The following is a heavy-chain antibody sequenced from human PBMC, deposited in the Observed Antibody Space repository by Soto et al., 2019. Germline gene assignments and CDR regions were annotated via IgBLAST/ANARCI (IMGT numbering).Heavy chain of an antibody. Sequence: EVQLVQSGAEVKKPGESLRISCKGSGYSFTSYWISWVRQMPGKGLEWMGRIDPSDSYTNYSPSFQGHVTISADKSIGTAYLQWSSLKASDTAMYYCARQKSETAAYYYSGMDVWGQGTTVTVSS. CDR1: GYSFTSYW. CDR2: IDPSDSYT. J-gene: IGHJ6*02. V-gene: IGHV5-10-1*03. CDR3: ARQKSETAAYYYSGMDV.